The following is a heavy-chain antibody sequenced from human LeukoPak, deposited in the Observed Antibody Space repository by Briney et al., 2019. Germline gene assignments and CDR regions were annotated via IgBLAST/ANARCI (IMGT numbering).Heavy chain of an antibody. CDR3: ARVGLLPAAMSLYYYYYYYMDV. D-gene: IGHD2-2*01. V-gene: IGHV4-59*01. CDR1: GGSISSYY. J-gene: IGHJ6*03. Sequence: SETLSLTCTVSGGSISSYYWSWIRQPPGKGLEWIGYIYYSGSTNYNPSLKSRVTISVDTSKNQFSLKLSSVTAADTAVYYCARVGLLPAAMSLYYYYYYYMDVWGKGTTVTVSS. CDR2: IYYSGST.